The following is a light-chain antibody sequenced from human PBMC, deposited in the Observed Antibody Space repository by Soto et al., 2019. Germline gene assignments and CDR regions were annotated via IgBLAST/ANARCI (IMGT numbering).Light chain of an antibody. Sequence: EIVLTQSPGTLSLSLGERATLSCRTSQTIINTYLAWYQQKVGQAPRLLIYDVSTRATGIPDRFSGSGSGTDFTLTISRLEPEDFAVYYCQQYGSSPRTFGPGTKVDI. CDR1: QTIINTY. J-gene: IGKJ3*01. CDR2: DVS. CDR3: QQYGSSPRT. V-gene: IGKV3-20*01.